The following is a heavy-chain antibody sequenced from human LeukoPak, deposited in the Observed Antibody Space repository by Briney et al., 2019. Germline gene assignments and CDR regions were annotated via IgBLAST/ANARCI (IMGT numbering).Heavy chain of an antibody. J-gene: IGHJ4*02. CDR3: ARGSGDY. Sequence: PGGSLRLSCAASGFTFSSYWMSCVRQAPGKGLEWVSYISSSSTIYYADSVKGRFTISRDNAKNSLYLQMNSLRDEDTAVYYCARGSGDYWGQGTLVTVSS. V-gene: IGHV3-48*02. CDR2: ISSSSTI. CDR1: GFTFSSYW.